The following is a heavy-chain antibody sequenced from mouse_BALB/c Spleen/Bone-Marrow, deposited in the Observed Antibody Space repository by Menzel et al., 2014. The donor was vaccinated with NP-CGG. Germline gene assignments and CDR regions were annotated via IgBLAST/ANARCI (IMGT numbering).Heavy chain of an antibody. CDR2: IYPGNGDT. D-gene: IGHD1-3*01. J-gene: IGHJ2*03. CDR3: PKWKVNSAGTTEA. Sequence: VQLQESGPELVKPGASVKISCKASGYAFSSSWMNWVKQRPGQGLEWIGRIYPGNGDTNYIGKFKGKATLTADKSSSTAYMQLRSRTSVDSGFYFGPKWKVNSAGTTEAGDPGT. V-gene: IGHV1-82*01. CDR1: GYAFSSSW.